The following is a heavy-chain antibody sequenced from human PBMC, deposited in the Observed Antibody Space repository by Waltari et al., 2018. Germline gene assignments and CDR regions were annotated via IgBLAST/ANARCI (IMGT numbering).Heavy chain of an antibody. CDR2: INPNSGGT. CDR3: ARGYYYDSSGKFDY. CDR1: GHTFTGHS. D-gene: IGHD3-22*01. Sequence: QVQLVQSGAELKKPGASVKVYCKAPGHTFTGHSIHLVRLAPGQGLEWMGWINPNSGGTNYAQKFQGRVTMTRDTSISTAYMELSRLRSDDTAVYYCARGYYYDSSGKFDYWGQGTLVTVSS. V-gene: IGHV1-2*02. J-gene: IGHJ4*02.